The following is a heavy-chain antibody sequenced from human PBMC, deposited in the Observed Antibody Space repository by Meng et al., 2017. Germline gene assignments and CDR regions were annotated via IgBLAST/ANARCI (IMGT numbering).Heavy chain of an antibody. CDR3: ARDKYCSGGSCYHQEIYYYYGMDV. V-gene: IGHV3-33*01. J-gene: IGHJ6*02. D-gene: IGHD2-15*01. CDR2: IWYDGSNK. CDR1: GFTFSSYG. Sequence: GGSLRLSCAASGFTFSSYGMHWVRQAPGKGLEWVAVIWYDGSNKYYADSVKGRFTISRDNSKNTLYLQMNSLRAEDTAVYYCARDKYCSGGSCYHQEIYYYYGMDVWGQGTMVTVSS.